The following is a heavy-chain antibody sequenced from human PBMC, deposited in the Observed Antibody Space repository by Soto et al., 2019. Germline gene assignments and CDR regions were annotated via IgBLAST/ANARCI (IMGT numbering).Heavy chain of an antibody. CDR3: AKDRDLIAAAGNPVFDFDY. CDR1: GFTFSSYG. CDR2: ISYDGSNK. V-gene: IGHV3-30*18. J-gene: IGHJ4*02. D-gene: IGHD6-13*01. Sequence: GASLKISCAASGFTFSSYGMHWVRQAPGKGLEWVAVISYDGSNKYYADSVKGRFTISRDNSKNTLYLQMNSLRAEDTAVYYCAKDRDLIAAAGNPVFDFDYWGQGTLVTVSS.